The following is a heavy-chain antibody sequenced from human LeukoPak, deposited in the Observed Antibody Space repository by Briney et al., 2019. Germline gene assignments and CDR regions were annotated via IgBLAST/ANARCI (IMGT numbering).Heavy chain of an antibody. CDR1: GESFSGYY. Sequence: PSETLSLTCAVYGESFSGYYWSWIRQPPGRGLEWIGEINHSGSTSYSASLKSRVTISVDTSKNQFSLKLSSVTAADTAVYYCASRYDSSGYSNYWGQGTLVTVSS. V-gene: IGHV4-34*01. CDR3: ASRYDSSGYSNY. CDR2: INHSGST. J-gene: IGHJ4*02. D-gene: IGHD3-22*01.